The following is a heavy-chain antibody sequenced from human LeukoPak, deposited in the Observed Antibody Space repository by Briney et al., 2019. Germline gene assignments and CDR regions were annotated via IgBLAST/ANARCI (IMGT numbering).Heavy chain of an antibody. CDR3: AREYSSSWQYYYYMDV. CDR1: GFTFSTYS. CDR2: INWNGGST. D-gene: IGHD6-13*01. J-gene: IGHJ6*03. Sequence: GGSLRLSCAASGFTFSTYSMNWVRQAPGKGLEWVSGINWNGGSTGYADSVKGRFTISRDNAKNSLYLQMNSLRAEDTALYHCAREYSSSWQYYYYMDVWGKGTTVTISS. V-gene: IGHV3-20*01.